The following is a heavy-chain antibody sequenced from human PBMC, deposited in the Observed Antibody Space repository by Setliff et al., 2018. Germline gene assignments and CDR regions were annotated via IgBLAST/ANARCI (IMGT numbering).Heavy chain of an antibody. Sequence: VASVKVSCKTSGYGFTSHYFHWLRQAPGQGLEWMGWISAYTGKTDYAQNFQGRVTMTTDTSTSTAYMELKGLRYDDTAVYCCVRDSGSGFLDYWGQGTLVTVSS. CDR2: ISAYTGKT. CDR1: GYGFTSHY. V-gene: IGHV1-18*04. D-gene: IGHD3-10*01. CDR3: VRDSGSGFLDY. J-gene: IGHJ4*02.